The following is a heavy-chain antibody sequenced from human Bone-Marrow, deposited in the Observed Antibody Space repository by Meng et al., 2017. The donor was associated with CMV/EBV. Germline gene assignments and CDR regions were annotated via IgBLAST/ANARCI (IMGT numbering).Heavy chain of an antibody. CDR3: ARAGIVVVPAAIPHRAFYI. J-gene: IGHJ3*02. CDR2: ISSSSSTI. D-gene: IGHD2-2*01. CDR1: GFTFSSYA. V-gene: IGHV3-48*04. Sequence: GESLKISCAASGFTFSSYAMHWVRQAPGKGPEWVSYISSSSSTIYYADSVKGRFTISRDNAKNSLYLQMNSLRAEDTAVYYCARAGIVVVPAAIPHRAFYIWGQGTMVTVSS.